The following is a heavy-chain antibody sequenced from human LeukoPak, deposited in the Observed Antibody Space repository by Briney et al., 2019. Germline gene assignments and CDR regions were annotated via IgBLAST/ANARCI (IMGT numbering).Heavy chain of an antibody. D-gene: IGHD4/OR15-4a*01. CDR1: GGSLSGYY. J-gene: IGHJ4*02. Sequence: SETLSLTCAVYGGSLSGYYWSWVRQSPGKGLEWVGEINHGGSTNYNPSLKSRVTMSVDTSKNHFSLKLSSVTAADTAVYFCAREGRMSMGIEYWGQGTLVTVSS. V-gene: IGHV4-34*01. CDR2: INHGGST. CDR3: AREGRMSMGIEY.